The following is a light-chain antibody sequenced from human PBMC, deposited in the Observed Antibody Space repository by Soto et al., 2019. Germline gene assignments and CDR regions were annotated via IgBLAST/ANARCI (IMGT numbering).Light chain of an antibody. CDR3: QQYKNWPALT. V-gene: IGKV3-15*01. J-gene: IGKJ4*01. Sequence: EIVMTQSPATLSVSPGERATLSCRASQSVSSNLAWYQQKPGQAPRLLIYGASTRATGIPARFSGSGSGTAFTLTISSLQSEDFAVYYCQQYKNWPALTFGGGNKGEIK. CDR1: QSVSSN. CDR2: GAS.